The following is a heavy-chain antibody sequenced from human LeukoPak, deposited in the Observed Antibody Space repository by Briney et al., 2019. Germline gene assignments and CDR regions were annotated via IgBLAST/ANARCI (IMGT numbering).Heavy chain of an antibody. D-gene: IGHD3-10*01. CDR3: ATQDAYYGSTY. V-gene: IGHV4-38-2*02. CDR1: GYSISSGYY. J-gene: IGHJ4*02. CDR2: IYHSGST. Sequence: PSETLSLTCTVSGYSISSGYYWGWIRQPPGKGLEWIGSIYHSGSTYYNPSLKSRVTISVHTSKNQFSLKLSSVTAADTAVYYCATQDAYYGSTYWGQGTLVTVSS.